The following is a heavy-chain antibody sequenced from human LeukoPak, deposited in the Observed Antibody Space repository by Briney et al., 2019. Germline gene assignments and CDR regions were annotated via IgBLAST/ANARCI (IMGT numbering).Heavy chain of an antibody. CDR3: TRDYGGFDY. CDR2: IRSKVYGGTT. CDR1: GFTFGDYV. V-gene: IGHV3-49*04. J-gene: IGHJ4*02. D-gene: IGHD4-23*01. Sequence: GRSLRLSCTASGFTFGDYVMSWVRQAPGKGLEWVGFIRSKVYGGTTEYAASEKGRFIISRDDSKSIAYLQMNSLKTEDTAVYYCTRDYGGFDYWGQGTLVTVSS.